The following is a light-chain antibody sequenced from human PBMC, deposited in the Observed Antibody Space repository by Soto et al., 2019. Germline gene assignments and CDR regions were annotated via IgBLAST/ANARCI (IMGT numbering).Light chain of an antibody. CDR1: QSVSNN. V-gene: IGKV3-20*01. CDR3: QQYGSSGT. CDR2: GAS. J-gene: IGKJ1*01. Sequence: EIVMTQSPATLSVSSGERAAIFCRASQSVSNNLAWYQQKPGQAPXILIYGASNRATGIPDRFSGSGSGTDFTLTISRLEPEDFAVYYCQQYGSSGTFGQGTKVDIK.